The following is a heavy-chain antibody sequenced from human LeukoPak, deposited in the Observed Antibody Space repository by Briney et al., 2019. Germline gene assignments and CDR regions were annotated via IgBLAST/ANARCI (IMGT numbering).Heavy chain of an antibody. CDR2: IYTSEST. J-gene: IGHJ4*02. D-gene: IGHD6-19*01. Sequence: SETLSLTCTVSGGSISNYYWSWIRQPAGRGLEWIGRIYTSESTNYNPSLKSRVTMSVDTSKNQFSLKLSSVTAADTAVYYCARGPRSSDWYSVDYWAGEPWSPSPQ. V-gene: IGHV4-4*07. CDR3: ARGPRSSDWYSVDY. CDR1: GGSISNYY.